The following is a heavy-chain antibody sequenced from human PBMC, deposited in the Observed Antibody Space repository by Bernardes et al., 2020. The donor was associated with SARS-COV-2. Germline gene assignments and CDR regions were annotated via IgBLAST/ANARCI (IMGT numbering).Heavy chain of an antibody. D-gene: IGHD2-15*01. CDR3: AGGGNGRVFDY. V-gene: IGHV4-59*01. CDR1: GDSIRSDY. Sequence: SEHLSLTCTVSGDSIRSDYWSWIRQSPGKGLEWIGYIYYIGCTNYNPSIKSRVTISVDTSKNQFSLKLSSVTTADTAVYYCAGGGNGRVFDYWGQGTLGTVSS. CDR2: IYYIGCT. J-gene: IGHJ4*02.